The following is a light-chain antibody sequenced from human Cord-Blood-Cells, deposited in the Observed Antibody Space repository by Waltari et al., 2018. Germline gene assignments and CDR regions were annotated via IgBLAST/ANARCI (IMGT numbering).Light chain of an antibody. J-gene: IGKJ1*01. CDR2: GAS. Sequence: DIVLTQSPGGLPLSPAESATLSCRASQSVSSSYLAWYQQKPGQAPRLLIYGASSRATGIPDRFSGSGSGTDFTLTISRLEPEDFAVYYCQQYGSSPRTFGQGTKVEIK. V-gene: IGKV3-20*01. CDR1: QSVSSSY. CDR3: QQYGSSPRT.